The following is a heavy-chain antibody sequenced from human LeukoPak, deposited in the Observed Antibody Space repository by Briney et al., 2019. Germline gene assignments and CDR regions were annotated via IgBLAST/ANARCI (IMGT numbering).Heavy chain of an antibody. CDR2: INPNSGGT. D-gene: IGHD6-19*01. CDR3: ARDRESSDWLEIDY. CDR1: GYTFTGYY. V-gene: IGHV1-2*02. Sequence: ASVKVSCTASGYTFTGYYMHWVRQAPGQGLEWMGWINPNSGGTNYAQKFQGRVTMTRDTSISTAYMELSRLRSDDTAVYYCARDRESSDWLEIDYWGQGTLVTVSS. J-gene: IGHJ4*02.